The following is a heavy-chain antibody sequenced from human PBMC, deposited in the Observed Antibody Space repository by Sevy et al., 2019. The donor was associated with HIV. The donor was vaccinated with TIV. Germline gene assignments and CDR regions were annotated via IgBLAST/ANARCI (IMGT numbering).Heavy chain of an antibody. CDR2: ISHSGST. D-gene: IGHD3-10*01. V-gene: IGHV4-34*01. CDR1: GGSFSDYF. Sequence: SETLSLTCAVYGGSFSDYFWNWIRQPPGKGLEWIGEISHSGSTNYHLSLKSRVTISVDTSKNQFSPKLNSVTAADTAVYYCARGPFIMLAALDYWSQGTLVTVSS. J-gene: IGHJ4*02. CDR3: ARGPFIMLAALDY.